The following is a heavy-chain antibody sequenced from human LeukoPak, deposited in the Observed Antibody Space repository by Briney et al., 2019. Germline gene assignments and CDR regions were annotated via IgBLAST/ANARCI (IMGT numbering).Heavy chain of an antibody. D-gene: IGHD4-23*01. J-gene: IGHJ4*02. CDR2: IYYSGST. CDR1: GGSISSYY. V-gene: IGHV4-59*01. Sequence: TSETLSLTCTVSGGSISSYYWSWIRQPPGKGLDWIGYIYYSGSTNYNPSLKSRVTISVDTSKNQFSLKLSSVTAADTAVYYCARSYYGGNSGRSFDYWGQGTLVTVSS. CDR3: ARSYYGGNSGRSFDY.